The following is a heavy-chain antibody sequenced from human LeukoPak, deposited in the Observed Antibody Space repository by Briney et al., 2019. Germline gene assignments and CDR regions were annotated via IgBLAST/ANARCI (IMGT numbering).Heavy chain of an antibody. CDR3: VREYHGGYFVF. D-gene: IGHD3-16*01. Sequence: ASVKVSCKASGYIFTSYYMHWVRQAPGQGLEWLGVVYPSTGTSDPAQRFSVRITLSDDTSTSTAYMELRSLKSEDTAISFYVREYHGGYFVFGGQGTLVTVSS. J-gene: IGHJ4*02. CDR1: GYIFTSYY. V-gene: IGHV1-46*03. CDR2: VYPSTGTS.